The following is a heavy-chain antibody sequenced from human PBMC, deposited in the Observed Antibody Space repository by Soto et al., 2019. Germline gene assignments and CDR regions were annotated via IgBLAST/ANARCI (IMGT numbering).Heavy chain of an antibody. J-gene: IGHJ4*02. CDR3: ARDADSSGLHY. CDR1: GFTVSGMF. Sequence: GGSLRLSCAASGFTVSGMFMNWVRQAPGKGLEWVSVIYPAGPTYYADSVKGRFTISRDNSKNTLFLQLNNLRAEDTAVYYCARDADSSGLHYWGQGILVTVSS. D-gene: IGHD6-19*01. V-gene: IGHV3-53*01. CDR2: IYPAGPT.